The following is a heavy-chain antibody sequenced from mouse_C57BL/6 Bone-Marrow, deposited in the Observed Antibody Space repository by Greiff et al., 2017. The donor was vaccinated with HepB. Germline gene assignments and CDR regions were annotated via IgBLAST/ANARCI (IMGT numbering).Heavy chain of an antibody. V-gene: IGHV1-18*01. CDR2: INPNNGGT. CDR1: GYTFTDYN. Sequence: VQLKESGPELVKPGASVKIPCKASGYTFTDYNMDWVKQSHGKSLEWIGDINPNNGGTIYNQKFKGKATLTVDKSSSTAYMELRSLTSEDTAVYYCARTLYYGNYVWFAYWGQGTLVTVSA. D-gene: IGHD2-1*01. CDR3: ARTLYYGNYVWFAY. J-gene: IGHJ3*01.